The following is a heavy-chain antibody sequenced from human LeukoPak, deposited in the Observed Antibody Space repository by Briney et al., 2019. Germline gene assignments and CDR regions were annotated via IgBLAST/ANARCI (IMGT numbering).Heavy chain of an antibody. CDR3: ALPFNKVNRLCIHNNCLHVPFDV. CDR1: GYTFTNYW. D-gene: IGHD1-20*01. J-gene: IGHJ3*01. Sequence: GESLKISFQGSGYTFTNYWFGWVRQVPGKGLEWMGIVSPGDSDPTYSPSFQGQVTFSVDKSVSSVFLEWSSLQASHTAIYYCALPFNKVNRLCIHNNCLHVPFDVWGQGTTVIVSS. CDR2: VSPGDSDP. V-gene: IGHV5-51*01.